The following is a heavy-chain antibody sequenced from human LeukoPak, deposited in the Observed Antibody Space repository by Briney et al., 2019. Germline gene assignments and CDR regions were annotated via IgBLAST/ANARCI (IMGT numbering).Heavy chain of an antibody. V-gene: IGHV3-23*01. CDR3: AVRAAAGGMYDY. CDR1: GFTFSSYA. CDR2: INGGGVNT. D-gene: IGHD6-13*01. Sequence: GGSLRLSCAASGFTFSSYAMSWVRQAPGKGLEWVSTINGGGVNTHYADSVGGRFTISRDNSKNTLFLQMNSLRDEDTAVYYCAVRAAAGGMYDYWGQGTLVTVSS. J-gene: IGHJ4*02.